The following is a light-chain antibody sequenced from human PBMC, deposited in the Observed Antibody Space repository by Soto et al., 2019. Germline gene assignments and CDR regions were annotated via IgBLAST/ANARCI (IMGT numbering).Light chain of an antibody. J-gene: IGLJ2*01. V-gene: IGLV1-51*01. CDR3: GTWASSLSAVV. CDR2: DND. Sequence: QSVLTQPPSVSAAPGQKVTISCSGSSSNIANKYVCWYQQLSGTAPKLLIYDNDKRPSGIPDRFSGSKSGKSATLGITGLQTGDEADYYCGTWASSLSAVVFGGGTKLTVL. CDR1: SSNIANKY.